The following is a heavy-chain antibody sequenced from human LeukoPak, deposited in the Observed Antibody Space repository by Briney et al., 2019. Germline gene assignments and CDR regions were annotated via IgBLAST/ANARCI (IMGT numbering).Heavy chain of an antibody. CDR2: INSNSGDT. Sequence: ASVKVSCKASGYTFTGYYIHWLRQAPGQGLEWMGWINSNSGDTNYAQKFQGRVTMTRDTSINTAYMELSSLRSDDTAVYYCARSVREVIDSSRAPFDYWGQGTLVTVSS. CDR3: ARSVREVIDSSRAPFDY. D-gene: IGHD3-10*01. V-gene: IGHV1-2*02. J-gene: IGHJ4*02. CDR1: GYTFTGYY.